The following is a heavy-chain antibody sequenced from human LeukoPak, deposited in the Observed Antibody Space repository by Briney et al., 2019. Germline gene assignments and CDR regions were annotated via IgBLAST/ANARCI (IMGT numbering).Heavy chain of an antibody. CDR1: VFTFSDHY. CDR3: ARGHWGLDS. CDR2: ISHTGTTI. Sequence: GGSLRLSCAASVFTFSDHYMSWIRQATGKGLEWVSYISHTGTTIHYADSVRGRFTLSRDNARNSLYLQMNSLRAEDTAMYYCARGHWGLDSWGQGTLVTVSS. J-gene: IGHJ4*02. D-gene: IGHD7-27*01. V-gene: IGHV3-11*04.